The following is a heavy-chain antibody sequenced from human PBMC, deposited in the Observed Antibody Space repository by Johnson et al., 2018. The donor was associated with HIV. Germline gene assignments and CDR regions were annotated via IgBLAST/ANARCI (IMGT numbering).Heavy chain of an antibody. D-gene: IGHD3-10*01. Sequence: EVQLMESGGGLVQPGGSLRLSCAASGFTFSSYWMSWVRQAPGKGLEWVANIKQDGSEKYYVDSVKGRFTISRDNSKNTLYLQMNSLRAEDTAVYYCAKEGITMEVDIWGQGTMVTVSS. V-gene: IGHV3-7*01. J-gene: IGHJ3*02. CDR2: IKQDGSEK. CDR3: AKEGITMEVDI. CDR1: GFTFSSYW.